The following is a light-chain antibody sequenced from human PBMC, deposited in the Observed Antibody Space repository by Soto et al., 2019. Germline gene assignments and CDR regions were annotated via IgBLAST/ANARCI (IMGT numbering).Light chain of an antibody. J-gene: IGKJ1*01. V-gene: IGKV3-11*01. CDR2: DAS. CDR3: QQRNNWPWT. CDR1: QSVSSY. Sequence: EIVLTQSPATLSLSPGERATLSCRASQSVSSYLAWYQQKPGQAPRLLIYDASNRATGNPARFSCSGSGTDFTLTISSLEPEEFAVYYCQQRNNWPWTFGQGTKVEIK.